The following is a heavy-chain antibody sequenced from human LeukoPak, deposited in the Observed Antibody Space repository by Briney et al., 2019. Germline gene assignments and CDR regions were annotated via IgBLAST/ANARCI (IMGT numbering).Heavy chain of an antibody. V-gene: IGHV3-30-3*01. J-gene: IGHJ4*02. Sequence: GGSLRLSCAASGFTFNSYAMHWVRQAPGKGLEWVAVISYDGTNKYYADSVKGRFTISRDNSKNTLYLQMNSVRADDTAVYYCARDAFNSGYYYPYYWGQGTLVTVSS. CDR3: ARDAFNSGYYYPYY. CDR2: ISYDGTNK. CDR1: GFTFNSYA. D-gene: IGHD1-26*01.